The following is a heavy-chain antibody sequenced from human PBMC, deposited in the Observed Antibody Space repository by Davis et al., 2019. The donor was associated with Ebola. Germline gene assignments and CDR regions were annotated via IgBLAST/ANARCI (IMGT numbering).Heavy chain of an antibody. D-gene: IGHD2-2*01. CDR3: ARDGSPGHIVVVPAAIPYYMDV. J-gene: IGHJ6*03. V-gene: IGHV1-46*01. Sequence: ASVKVSCKASGYTFTSYYMHWVRQAPGQGLEWMGIINPSGGSTSYAQKFQGRVTMTRDTSTSTVYMELRSLRSDDTAVYYCARDGSPGHIVVVPAAIPYYMDVWGKGTTVTVSS. CDR1: GYTFTSYY. CDR2: INPSGGST.